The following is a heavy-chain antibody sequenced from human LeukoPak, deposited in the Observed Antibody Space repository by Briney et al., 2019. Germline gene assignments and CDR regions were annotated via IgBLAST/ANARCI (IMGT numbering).Heavy chain of an antibody. CDR1: GYSFNTYW. J-gene: IGHJ4*02. CDR2: IYPGDSDT. D-gene: IGHD4-17*01. CDR3: ARLRSVTTFAY. Sequence: GESLKISCKGSGYSFNTYWIGWVRQMPGKGLEWMGIIYPGDSDTKYSPSFQGQVTISADKSISTAYLQWSSLKASDTAMYYCARLRSVTTFAYWGQGTLVTVSS. V-gene: IGHV5-51*01.